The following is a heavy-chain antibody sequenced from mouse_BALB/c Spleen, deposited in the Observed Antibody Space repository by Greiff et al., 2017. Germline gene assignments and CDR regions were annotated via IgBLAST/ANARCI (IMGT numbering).Heavy chain of an antibody. J-gene: IGHJ3*01. D-gene: IGHD1-1*01. V-gene: IGHV5-9-4*01. CDR2: ISSGGSYT. CDR3: ARVVTTGFAY. Sequence: DVMLVEPGGGLVKPGGSLKLSCAASGFTFSSYAMSWVRQSPEKRLEWVAEISSGGSYTYYPDTVTGRFTISRDNAKNTLYLEMSSLRSEDTAMYYCARVVTTGFAYWGQGTLVTVSA. CDR1: GFTFSSYA.